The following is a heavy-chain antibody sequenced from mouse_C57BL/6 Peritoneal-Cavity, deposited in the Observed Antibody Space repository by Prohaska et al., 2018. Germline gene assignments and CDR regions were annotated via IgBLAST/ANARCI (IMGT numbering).Heavy chain of an antibody. V-gene: IGHV1-59*01. J-gene: IGHJ3*01. Sequence: HRPGQXXXWIGVSDPSDSYTNYNQKFKGKATLTVDTSSSTAYMQLSSLTSEDSAVYYCARVGFAYWGQGTLVTVSA. CDR2: SDPSDSYT. CDR3: ARVGFAY.